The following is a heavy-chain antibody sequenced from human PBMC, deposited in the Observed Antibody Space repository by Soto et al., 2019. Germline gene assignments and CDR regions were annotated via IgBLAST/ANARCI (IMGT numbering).Heavy chain of an antibody. CDR1: GFTFSRYG. Sequence: LRLSCAASGFTFSRYGMNWLRQAPGKGLEWVASISSSTSYVYYADSVKGRFSTSRDNAKNILYLEMYALRTEDTAVYYCARDPSEGRVGNWFESWGQGTL. J-gene: IGHJ5*01. V-gene: IGHV3-21*06. CDR2: ISSSTSYV. D-gene: IGHD2-2*01. CDR3: ARDPSEGRVGNWFES.